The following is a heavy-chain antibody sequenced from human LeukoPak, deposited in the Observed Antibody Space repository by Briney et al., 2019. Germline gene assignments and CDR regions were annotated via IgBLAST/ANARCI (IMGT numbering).Heavy chain of an antibody. D-gene: IGHD3-3*01. V-gene: IGHV3-30*18. CDR1: GFTFNNYG. Sequence: GGSLRLSCAASGFTFNNYGMHWVRQAPGKGLEWVAVISYDRSNKYYADSVKGRFTISRDNSKNTLYLQMNSLRAEDTAVYYCAKDVYDFWSGYCNSYDYWGQGTLVTVSS. CDR2: ISYDRSNK. J-gene: IGHJ4*02. CDR3: AKDVYDFWSGYCNSYDY.